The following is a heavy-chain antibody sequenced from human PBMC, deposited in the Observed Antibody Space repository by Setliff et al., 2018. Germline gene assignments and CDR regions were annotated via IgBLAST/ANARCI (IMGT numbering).Heavy chain of an antibody. D-gene: IGHD2-2*01. CDR1: GFTFSDYY. V-gene: IGHV3-11*04. CDR3: ARDGVFYAMDV. J-gene: IGHJ6*02. CDR2: ISGDGRTI. Sequence: GGSLRLSCAASGFTFSDYYMSWIRQAPGKGLEWISKISGDGRTIYQADSVRGRFTISRDNADNSLYLQMNSLRADDTALYYCARDGVFYAMDVWGQGTTVTVSS.